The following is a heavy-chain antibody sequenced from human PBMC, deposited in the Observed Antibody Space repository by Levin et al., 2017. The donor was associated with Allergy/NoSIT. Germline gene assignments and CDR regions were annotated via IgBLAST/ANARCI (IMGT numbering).Heavy chain of an antibody. CDR1: GYTFTGYY. CDR3: ASVVGATGDYGMDV. J-gene: IGHJ6*02. Sequence: ASVKVSCKASGYTFTGYYMHWVRQAPGQGLEWMGWINPNSGGTNYAQKFQGWVTMTRDTSISTAYMELSRLRSDDTAVYYCASVVGATGDYGMDVWGQGTTVTVSS. D-gene: IGHD1-26*01. V-gene: IGHV1-2*04. CDR2: INPNSGGT.